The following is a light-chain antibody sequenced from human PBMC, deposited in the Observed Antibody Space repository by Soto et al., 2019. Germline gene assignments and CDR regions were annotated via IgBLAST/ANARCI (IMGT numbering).Light chain of an antibody. CDR1: QDISNY. Sequence: DIQMTQSPSSLSASVGDRVTITCQASQDISNYLNWYQHKPGKAPKLLIYSASTLQTGVPSRFSGSGSGTDFTLTITSLQPEDFGTYYCHQTYSTPQTFGQGTRVEIK. CDR3: HQTYSTPQT. J-gene: IGKJ1*01. CDR2: SAS. V-gene: IGKV1-39*01.